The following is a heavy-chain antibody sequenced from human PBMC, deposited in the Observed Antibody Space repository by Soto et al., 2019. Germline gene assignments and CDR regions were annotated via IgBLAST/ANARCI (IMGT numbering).Heavy chain of an antibody. CDR2: INYDGGHK. Sequence: QVQLVESGGGVVQPGRSLRLSCVASGFTFSSYGMHWVRQAPGKWLEWVALINYDGGHKYYADSVKGRFTISRDDSKKTLNLQMNSLRAEDTDVYYCARVGTNWGQNHGMDVWGQGTTVTVST. CDR1: GFTFSSYG. J-gene: IGHJ6*01. V-gene: IGHV3-33*01. CDR3: ARVGTNWGQNHGMDV. D-gene: IGHD7-27*01.